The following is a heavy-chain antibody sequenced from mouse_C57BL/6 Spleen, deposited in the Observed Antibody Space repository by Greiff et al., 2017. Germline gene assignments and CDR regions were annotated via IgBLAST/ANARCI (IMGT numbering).Heavy chain of an antibody. Sequence: QVQLQQPGAELVRPGTSVKLSCKASGYTFTSYWMHWVKPRPGQGLEWIGEIDPSDSYTNYNQKFKGKATLTVDTSSSTAYKQLSSLTSEASAVYYGAKSGCYCNYRYFDVWGTGATVTVSS. V-gene: IGHV1-59*01. J-gene: IGHJ1*03. CDR1: GYTFTSYW. CDR3: AKSGCYCNYRYFDV. CDR2: IDPSDSYT. D-gene: IGHD1-2*01.